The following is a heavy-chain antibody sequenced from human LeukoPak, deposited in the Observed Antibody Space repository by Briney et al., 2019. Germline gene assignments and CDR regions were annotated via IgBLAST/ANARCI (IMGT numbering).Heavy chain of an antibody. CDR3: ARMALGASGYYSEFDY. D-gene: IGHD3-22*01. V-gene: IGHV4-4*09. CDR1: GGSISSYY. J-gene: IGHJ4*02. CDR2: IYTSGST. Sequence: SETLSLTCTVSGGSISSYYWSWIRQPPGKGLEWIGYIYTSGSTNYNPSLKSRVTISVDTSKNQFSLKLSSVTAADTAVYYCARMALGASGYYSEFDYWGQGTLVTVSS.